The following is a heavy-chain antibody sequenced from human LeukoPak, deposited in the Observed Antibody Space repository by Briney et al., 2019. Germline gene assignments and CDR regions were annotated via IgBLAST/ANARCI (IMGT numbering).Heavy chain of an antibody. D-gene: IGHD5-18*01. CDR3: ARRGLRGYSYGEFDY. CDR2: INHSGST. J-gene: IGHJ4*02. Sequence: PSETLSLTCAVYGGSFSGYYWSRIRQPPGKGLEWIGEINHSGSTNYNPSLKSRVTISVDTSKNQFSLKLSSVTAADTAVYYCARRGLRGYSYGEFDYWGQGTLVTVSS. V-gene: IGHV4-34*01. CDR1: GGSFSGYY.